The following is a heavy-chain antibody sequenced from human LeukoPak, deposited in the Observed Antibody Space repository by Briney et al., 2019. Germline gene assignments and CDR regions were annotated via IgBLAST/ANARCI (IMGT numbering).Heavy chain of an antibody. CDR3: ARLYRNDVPDAFDI. Sequence: GESLKISCKGSGYSFTSYWIGWVRQLPGKGLEWMGIIYPGDSDTRYSPSFQGQVTISADKSISTAYLQWSSLKASDTAMYYGARLYRNDVPDAFDIWGQGTMVTVSS. CDR1: GYSFTSYW. CDR2: IYPGDSDT. V-gene: IGHV5-51*01. J-gene: IGHJ3*02. D-gene: IGHD1-1*01.